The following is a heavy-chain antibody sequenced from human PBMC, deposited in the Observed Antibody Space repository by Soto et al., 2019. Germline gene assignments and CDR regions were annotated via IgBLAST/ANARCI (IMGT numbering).Heavy chain of an antibody. D-gene: IGHD4-17*01. J-gene: IGHJ4*02. CDR2: MNPNSGNT. CDR1: GYTFTSYD. Sequence: QVRLVQSGAEGKKPGASVKVSCKASGYTFTSYDINWVRQATGQGLEWMGWMNPNSGNTGYAQKFQGRVTMTRNTSISTGHMEMSRLRSEDTAGYYCAMTLYGDHVDYWGQGTMVTVSS. V-gene: IGHV1-8*01. CDR3: AMTLYGDHVDY.